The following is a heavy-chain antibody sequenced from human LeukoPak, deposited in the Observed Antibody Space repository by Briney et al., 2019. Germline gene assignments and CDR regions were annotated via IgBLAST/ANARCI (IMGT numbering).Heavy chain of an antibody. V-gene: IGHV4-4*07. CDR1: GGSISSYY. Sequence: SETLSLTCTVSGGSISSYYWSWIRQPAGKGLEWIGRIYTSGSTNYNPSLKSRVTMSVDTSKNQFSLKLSSVTAADTAVYYCARYQNKAPMGGFDYWGQGTLVTVSS. CDR2: IYTSGST. D-gene: IGHD2-2*01. J-gene: IGHJ4*02. CDR3: ARYQNKAPMGGFDY.